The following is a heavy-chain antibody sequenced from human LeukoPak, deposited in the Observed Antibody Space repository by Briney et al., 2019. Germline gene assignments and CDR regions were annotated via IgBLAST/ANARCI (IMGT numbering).Heavy chain of an antibody. CDR3: AKGGGSSWYYYYYYMDV. Sequence: GRSLRLTCAASGLTFSSNGMHWVRQAPGKGLEWVAVISYDGSNKYYADSVRGRFTISRDNSKNTLYLQMNSLRAEDTAVYYCAKGGGSSWYYYYYYMDVWGKGTTVTVSS. CDR2: ISYDGSNK. J-gene: IGHJ6*03. CDR1: GLTFSSNG. V-gene: IGHV3-30*18. D-gene: IGHD6-13*01.